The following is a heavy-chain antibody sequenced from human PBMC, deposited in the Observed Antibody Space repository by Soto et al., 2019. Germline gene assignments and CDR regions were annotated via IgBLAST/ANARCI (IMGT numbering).Heavy chain of an antibody. D-gene: IGHD2-21*01. V-gene: IGHV4-28*01. Sequence: SETLSLTCAVSGYPISSSTSWGWIRQPPGKGLEWIGHIYYSGRTYYNPSLKSRVTMSVDTSQNQFSLKLSSVTAVDTAVYYCARKGEQGWFDPGGKGSVGTVAS. CDR1: GYPISSSTS. CDR2: IYYSGRT. CDR3: ARKGEQGWFDP. J-gene: IGHJ5*02.